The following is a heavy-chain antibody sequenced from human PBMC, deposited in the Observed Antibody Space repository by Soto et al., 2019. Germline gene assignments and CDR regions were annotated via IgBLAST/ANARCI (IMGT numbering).Heavy chain of an antibody. CDR1: GGSISSGGYS. Sequence: QLQLQESGSGLVKPSQTLSLTCAVSGGSISSGGYSWSWIRQPPGKGLEWIGYIYHSGSTYYNPSLKSRVTISVDRSKNQFALKLSSVTAADTAVYYCARGVTMVRGVNWFDPWGQGTLVTVSS. CDR2: IYHSGST. CDR3: ARGVTMVRGVNWFDP. J-gene: IGHJ5*02. V-gene: IGHV4-30-2*01. D-gene: IGHD3-10*01.